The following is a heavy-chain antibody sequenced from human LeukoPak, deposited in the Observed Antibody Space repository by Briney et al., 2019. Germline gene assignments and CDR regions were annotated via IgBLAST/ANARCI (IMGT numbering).Heavy chain of an antibody. CDR3: AKDADSSGWYYYAFDI. CDR1: GFTFSSFA. D-gene: IGHD6-19*01. Sequence: GGSLRLSCAASGFTFSSFAMSWVCQAPGKGLEWVSVISGSGGSTYYTDSVKGRFTISRDNSKNTLYLQMNSLRAEDTAVYYCAKDADSSGWYYYAFDIWGQGTMVTVSS. CDR2: ISGSGGST. J-gene: IGHJ3*02. V-gene: IGHV3-23*01.